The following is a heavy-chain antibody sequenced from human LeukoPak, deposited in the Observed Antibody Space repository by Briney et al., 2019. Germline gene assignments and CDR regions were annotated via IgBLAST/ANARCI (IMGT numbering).Heavy chain of an antibody. Sequence: PGGSLRLSCTASGLIFRNYAMTWVRQAPRKGLEWVSTISGDGTETFYADSVKGRFTISRDNSKNTLYLQMNSLRAEDTAIYYCARDETYDYESNGYLDFWGQGTVVTVSS. CDR2: ISGDGTET. V-gene: IGHV3-23*01. J-gene: IGHJ4*02. CDR1: GLIFRNYA. CDR3: ARDETYDYESNGYLDF. D-gene: IGHD3-22*01.